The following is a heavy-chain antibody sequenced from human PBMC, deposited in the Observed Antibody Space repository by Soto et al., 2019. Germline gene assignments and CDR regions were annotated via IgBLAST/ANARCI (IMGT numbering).Heavy chain of an antibody. CDR2: IYYSGST. CDR3: AREEGGGYDHRWFDP. J-gene: IGHJ5*02. D-gene: IGHD5-12*01. V-gene: IGHV4-31*03. Sequence: QVQLQESGPGLVKPSQTLSLTCTVSGGSISSGGYYWSWIRQHPGKGLEWIGYIYYSGSTYYIPSLKSRVTRSVDTSKNQFSLKLSTVTAADTAVYYCAREEGGGYDHRWFDPWGQGTLVTVSS. CDR1: GGSISSGGYY.